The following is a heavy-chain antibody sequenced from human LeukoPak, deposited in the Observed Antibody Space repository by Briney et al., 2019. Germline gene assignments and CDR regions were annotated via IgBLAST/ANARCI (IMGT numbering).Heavy chain of an antibody. D-gene: IGHD6-19*01. Sequence: GGSLRLSCAASGFTFSSYAMSWVRQAPGKGLEWVSAISGSGGSTYYADSVKGRFTISRDNSKNTRYLQMNRLRAEDTAVYYCANIQKAGFLNYWGQGTLVTVSS. CDR2: ISGSGGST. J-gene: IGHJ4*02. CDR1: GFTFSSYA. V-gene: IGHV3-23*01. CDR3: ANIQKAGFLNY.